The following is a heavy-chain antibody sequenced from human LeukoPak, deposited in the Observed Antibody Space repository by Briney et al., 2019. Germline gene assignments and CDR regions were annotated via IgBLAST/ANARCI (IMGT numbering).Heavy chain of an antibody. CDR2: ISDDGTLK. D-gene: IGHD3-16*01. J-gene: IGHJ4*02. CDR1: GFDFIDHG. CDR3: ARKRGDLFDY. Sequence: GSLRLSCEASGFDFIDHGMHWVRQAPGRGLEWVAVISDDGTLKFYGDSARGRFTISRDNSVNMVYLQLTSLRPDDTGVYYCARKRGDLFDYWGQGTLVTVSS. V-gene: IGHV3-30*03.